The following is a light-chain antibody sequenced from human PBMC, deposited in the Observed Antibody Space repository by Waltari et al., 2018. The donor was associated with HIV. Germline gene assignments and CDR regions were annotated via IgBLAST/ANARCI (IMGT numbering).Light chain of an antibody. CDR3: CAYAGSTTYVI. CDR2: EVS. Sequence: QSALTQPASVSGSPGQSITISCTGTSSDVGGYNLVSWYQQHPGKAPKLMIYEVSKRLAGVSNRFAGSKSGNTASLPSSGLQAEDEADYYCCAYAGSTTYVIFGGGTKLTVL. J-gene: IGLJ2*01. V-gene: IGLV2-23*02. CDR1: SSDVGGYNL.